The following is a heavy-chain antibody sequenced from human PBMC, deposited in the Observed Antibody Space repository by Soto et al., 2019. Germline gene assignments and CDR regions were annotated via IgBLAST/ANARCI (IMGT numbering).Heavy chain of an antibody. CDR2: IYWDDDT. D-gene: IGHD2-2*01. J-gene: IGHJ3*01. V-gene: IGHV2-5*02. Sequence: ITLKESGPTLVKPTQTLTLTCSFSGFSLSADGVGVGWIRQPPGKALERLALIYWDDDTRYRPSLKSRLTITKDSSKNQVVLTMTNMDPVDTATYYCAHAYGGTSWPNDAFDVWGQGTVVTVSS. CDR3: AHAYGGTSWPNDAFDV. CDR1: GFSLSADGVG.